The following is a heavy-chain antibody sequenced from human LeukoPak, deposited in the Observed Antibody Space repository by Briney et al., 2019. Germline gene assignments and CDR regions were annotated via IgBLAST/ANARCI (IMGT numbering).Heavy chain of an antibody. CDR2: IRSTANGYAT. D-gene: IGHD1-1*01. CDR1: GFTFSGSA. Sequence: PGGSLRLSCAASGFTFSGSALHWVRQASGKGLEWVGRIRSTANGYATAYAASVKGRFTISRDDSKNTAYLQMDSPKTEDTAVYYCAKDNLERRRFHPPNWFDPWGQGTLVTVSS. V-gene: IGHV3-73*01. CDR3: AKDNLERRRFHPPNWFDP. J-gene: IGHJ5*02.